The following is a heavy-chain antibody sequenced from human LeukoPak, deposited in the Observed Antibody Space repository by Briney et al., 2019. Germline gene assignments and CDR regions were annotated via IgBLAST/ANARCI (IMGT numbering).Heavy chain of an antibody. D-gene: IGHD5-12*01. CDR1: GFTFDSYA. V-gene: IGHV3-23*01. J-gene: IGHJ4*02. CDR3: AKDRRLPWDYFDS. Sequence: GGSLRLSCAASGFTFDSYAMSWVRQAPGKGLEWVSVISSATGRTYYADSVKGRFTISRDNSKNTLYLQMNSLRAEDTAIYYCAKDRRLPWDYFDSWGQGTLVTVSS. CDR2: ISSATGRT.